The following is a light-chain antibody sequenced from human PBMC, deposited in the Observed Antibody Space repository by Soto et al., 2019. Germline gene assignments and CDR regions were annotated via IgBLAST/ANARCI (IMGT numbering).Light chain of an antibody. CDR1: QSVSSSY. CDR3: QQYGSSPPLT. CDR2: GAS. V-gene: IGKV3-20*01. J-gene: IGKJ4*01. Sequence: EFVLTQSPGTLSLSPGERATLSCRATQSVSSSYLAWYQQKPGQAPRILIYGASTRAPGIPDRFSGSGSGTDFTLTISRLEPEDFAVYSWQQYGSSPPLTFGGGTKVEIK.